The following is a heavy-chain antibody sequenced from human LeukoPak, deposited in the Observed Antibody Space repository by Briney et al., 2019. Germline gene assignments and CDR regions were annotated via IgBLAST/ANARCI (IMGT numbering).Heavy chain of an antibody. CDR2: ISSSGGST. D-gene: IGHD4-17*01. CDR3: AKDYAHDYGDYGWFDP. J-gene: IGHJ5*02. V-gene: IGHV3-23*01. CDR1: GFTFSSYA. Sequence: GGSLRLSCAASGFTFSSYAMSWVRQAPGKGLEWVSAISSSGGSTYYADSVKGRFTISRDNSKNTLYLQMNSLRAEDTAVYYCAKDYAHDYGDYGWFDPWGQGTLVTVSS.